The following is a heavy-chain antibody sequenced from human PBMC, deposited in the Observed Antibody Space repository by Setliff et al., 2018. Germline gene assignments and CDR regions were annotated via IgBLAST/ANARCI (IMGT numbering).Heavy chain of an antibody. Sequence: GGSLRLSCAASGFTFSGFWMHWVRQAPGKGLVWVSRINGDGTNMIYVDSVKGRFSVFRDNAKNTVYLQMNSLRAEDTAVYYCAKHGAYNDFLTGYNFYYDMDVWGQGTTVTVSS. J-gene: IGHJ6*02. CDR3: AKHGAYNDFLTGYNFYYDMDV. CDR1: GFTFSGFW. D-gene: IGHD3-9*01. V-gene: IGHV3-74*01. CDR2: INGDGTNM.